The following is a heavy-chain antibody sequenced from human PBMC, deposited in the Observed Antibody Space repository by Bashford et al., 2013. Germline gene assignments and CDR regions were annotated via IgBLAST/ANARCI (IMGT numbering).Heavy chain of an antibody. Sequence: ASVKVSCKASGYTFTGYYMHWVRQAPGQGLEWMGWINPNSGGTNYAQKFQGRVTMTRDTSISTAYMELSRLRSDDTAVYYCARHSGYDSLSEYYGMDVWGQGTTVTVSS. CDR2: INPNSGGT. CDR3: ARHSGYDSLSEYYGMDV. CDR1: GYTFTGYY. J-gene: IGHJ6*02. V-gene: IGHV1-2*02. D-gene: IGHD5-12*01.